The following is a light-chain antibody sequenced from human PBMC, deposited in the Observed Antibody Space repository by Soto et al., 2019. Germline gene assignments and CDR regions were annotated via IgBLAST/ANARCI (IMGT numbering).Light chain of an antibody. CDR2: EVS. CDR3: SSYAGNTNVI. Sequence: QSALTQPPSASGSPGQSVTISCTGTSSDVGGYNHVSWYQQHPGKAPKLMIYEVSKRPSWVPNRFSGSKSGNRASLTVSGLQEEDEADYYCSSYAGNTNVIFGGGTKLTVL. V-gene: IGLV2-8*01. CDR1: SSDVGGYNH. J-gene: IGLJ2*01.